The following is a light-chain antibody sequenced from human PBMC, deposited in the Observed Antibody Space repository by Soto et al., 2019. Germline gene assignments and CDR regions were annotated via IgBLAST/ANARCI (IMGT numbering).Light chain of an antibody. Sequence: EIVLTQSPATLSLSPGEGATLSCRASQSVSSNYLAWYQQKPGQAPRLLIFSTSSRATGIPDRFSGSGSGTDFTLTISRLEPEDVAVYYCQQYGDSITFGPGTKVDIK. CDR2: STS. CDR3: QQYGDSIT. J-gene: IGKJ3*01. V-gene: IGKV3-20*01. CDR1: QSVSSNY.